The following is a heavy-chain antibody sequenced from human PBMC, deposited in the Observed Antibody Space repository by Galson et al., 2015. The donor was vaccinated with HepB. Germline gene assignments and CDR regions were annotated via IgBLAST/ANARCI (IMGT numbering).Heavy chain of an antibody. J-gene: IGHJ4*02. V-gene: IGHV1-46*01. Sequence: SVKVSCKASGYTFTSYYMHWVRQAPGQGLEWMGIINPSGGSTSYAQKLQGRVTMTTDTSTSTAYMELRSLRSDDTAVYYCAREGVGYSSSWYGDYFDYWGQGTLVTVSS. CDR1: GYTFTSYY. CDR2: INPSGGST. D-gene: IGHD6-13*01. CDR3: AREGVGYSSSWYGDYFDY.